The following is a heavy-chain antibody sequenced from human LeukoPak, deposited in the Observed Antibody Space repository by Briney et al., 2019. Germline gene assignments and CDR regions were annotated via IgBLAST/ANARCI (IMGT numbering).Heavy chain of an antibody. CDR3: ARGPSSGTGSTSIEY. D-gene: IGHD1-7*01. V-gene: IGHV4-59*01. CDR2: IYYTGST. Sequence: SETLSLTCTVSGDSISSYYWSWIRQPPGKGLEWIGYIYYTGSTNYNTSLKSRVTISVDTSKNQFSLKLSSVTAADTAVYYCARGPSSGTGSTSIEYWGQGTLVTVSS. J-gene: IGHJ4*02. CDR1: GDSISSYY.